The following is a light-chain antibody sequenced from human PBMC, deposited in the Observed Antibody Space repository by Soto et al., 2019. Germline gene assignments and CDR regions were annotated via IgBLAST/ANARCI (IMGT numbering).Light chain of an antibody. V-gene: IGKV4-1*01. Sequence: DIVMTQSPDSLAVSLGERATINCKSSQSVLYSSNNKDYLAWYQQKPGQPPKLLIYWASTRESGVPDRFSGSGSGTHFTLTISSLQAEDVAAYYCQQYYSTPLTFGGGTKVEIK. J-gene: IGKJ4*01. CDR3: QQYYSTPLT. CDR2: WAS. CDR1: QSVLYSSNNKDY.